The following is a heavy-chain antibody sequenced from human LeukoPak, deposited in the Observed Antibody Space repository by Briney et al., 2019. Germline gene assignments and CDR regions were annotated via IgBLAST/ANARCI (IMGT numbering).Heavy chain of an antibody. CDR2: IRYDGSNK. D-gene: IGHD3-10*01. CDR3: AAAGDY. J-gene: IGHJ4*02. V-gene: IGHV3-30*02. Sequence: GGSLRLSCAASGFTFSSYGMHWVRQAPGKGLEWVAFIRYDGSNKYYADSVKGRFTTSRDNAKNLLYLQMNSLRDEDTAVYYCAAAGDYWGQGTLVTVSS. CDR1: GFTFSSYG.